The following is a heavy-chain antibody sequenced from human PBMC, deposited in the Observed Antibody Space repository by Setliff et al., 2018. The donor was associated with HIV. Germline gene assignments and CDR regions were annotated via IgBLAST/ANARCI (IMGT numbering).Heavy chain of an antibody. CDR2: INPSDGTT. J-gene: IGHJ4*02. CDR3: VKEYHTTATDTRVANYFDY. D-gene: IGHD6-13*01. Sequence: ASVKVSCKASGYTFTSYAMHWVRQAPGQGLEYMGIINPSDGTTDYTQKFQDRVTMTSDTSTSTVYMELRSLRSEDTAIYYCVKEYHTTATDTRVANYFDYWGQGTLVTVSS. CDR1: GYTFTSYA. V-gene: IGHV1-46*01.